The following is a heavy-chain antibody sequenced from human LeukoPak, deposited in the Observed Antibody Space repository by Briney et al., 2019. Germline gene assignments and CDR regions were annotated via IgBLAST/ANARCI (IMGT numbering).Heavy chain of an antibody. CDR2: ISSSSSYI. V-gene: IGHV3-21*01. J-gene: IGHJ3*02. CDR3: ARALKWDPHAFDI. D-gene: IGHD1-26*01. Sequence: GGSLRLSCAASGFTFSSYSMNWVRQAPGKGLEWVSSISSSSSYIYYADSVKGRFTISRDNAKNSLYLQMNGLRAEDTAVYYCARALKWDPHAFDIWGQGTMVTVSS. CDR1: GFTFSSYS.